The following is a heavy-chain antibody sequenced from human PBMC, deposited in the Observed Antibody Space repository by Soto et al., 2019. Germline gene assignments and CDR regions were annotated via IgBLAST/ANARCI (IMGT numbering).Heavy chain of an antibody. CDR1: GDTFTDYY. J-gene: IGHJ4*02. CDR3: ARGGHVVVVAAALDY. V-gene: IGHV1-46*01. D-gene: IGHD2-21*02. CDR2: VNPSGGHT. Sequence: ASVKVSCKASGDTFTDYYIHWVRQAPGQGLEWMGTVNPSGGHTTYAQHFLGRVTMTRDTSTSTLYMELTSLTSDDTAIYYCARGGHVVVVAAALDYWGQGTLVTVSS.